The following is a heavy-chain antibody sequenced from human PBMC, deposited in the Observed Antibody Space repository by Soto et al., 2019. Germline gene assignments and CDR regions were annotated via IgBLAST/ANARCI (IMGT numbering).Heavy chain of an antibody. CDR3: SRGGGGGVFAL. CDR1: GFTFSDHY. Sequence: QVQLVESGGGLVKSGGSLRLSCATSGFTFSDHYMSWIRQAPGKGLEFISYISPGGRYTNYGDSVKGRFTISRDNAKNSLFLQVNTLRDEDRAFYYCSRGGGGGVFALWGQGTSVTVSA. J-gene: IGHJ4*02. V-gene: IGHV3-11*05. CDR2: ISPGGRYT. D-gene: IGHD2-21*01.